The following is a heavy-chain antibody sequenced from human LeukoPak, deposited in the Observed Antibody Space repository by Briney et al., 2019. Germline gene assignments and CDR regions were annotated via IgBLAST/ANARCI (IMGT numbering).Heavy chain of an antibody. D-gene: IGHD1-1*01. CDR3: ARDKGTGRDFYYGMDV. V-gene: IGHV3-21*01. J-gene: IGHJ6*02. CDR1: GFTFSSYG. Sequence: GRSLRLSCAASGFTFSSYGMHWVRQAPGKGLEWVSSISSSSSYIYYADSVKGRFTISRDNAKNSLYLRMNSLRAEDTAVYYCARDKGTGRDFYYGMDVWGQGTTVTVSS. CDR2: ISSSSSYI.